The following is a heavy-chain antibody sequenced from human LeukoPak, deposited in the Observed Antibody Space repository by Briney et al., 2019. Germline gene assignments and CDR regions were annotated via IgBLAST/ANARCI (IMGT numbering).Heavy chain of an antibody. Sequence: PSQTPSLTCTVSGGSISSGGYYWSWIRQHPGKGLEWIGYIYYSGSTYYNPSLKSRVTISVDTSKNQFSLKLSSVTAADTAVYYCARVWNDYGDYVPDYWGQGTLVTVPS. CDR1: GGSISSGGYY. D-gene: IGHD4-17*01. J-gene: IGHJ4*02. CDR3: ARVWNDYGDYVPDY. CDR2: IYYSGST. V-gene: IGHV4-31*03.